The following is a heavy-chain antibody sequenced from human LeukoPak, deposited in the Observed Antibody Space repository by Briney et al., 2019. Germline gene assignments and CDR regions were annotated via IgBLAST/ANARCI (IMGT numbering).Heavy chain of an antibody. CDR2: IYYTGGT. D-gene: IGHD5-18*01. CDR3: ARVSDTAMAERYFDL. CDR1: GGSIGSDY. V-gene: IGHV4-59*08. Sequence: PSETLSLTCTVSGGSIGSDYWTWIRQPPGKGLEYIGYIYYTGGTNYNPSLKSRVTISVDTSKNQFSLKLSSVTAADTAVYYCARVSDTAMAERYFDLWGRGTLVTVSS. J-gene: IGHJ2*01.